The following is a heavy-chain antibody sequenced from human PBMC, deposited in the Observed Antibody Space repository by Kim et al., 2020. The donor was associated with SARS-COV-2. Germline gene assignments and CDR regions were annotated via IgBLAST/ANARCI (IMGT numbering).Heavy chain of an antibody. Sequence: GGSLRLSCAASGFTFSSYAMHWVRQAPGKGLEWVAVISYDGSNKYYADSVKGRFTISRDNSKNTLYLQMNSLRAEDTAVYYCARGPGFGGYYPYDVDYWGQGTLVTVSS. CDR1: GFTFSSYA. D-gene: IGHD3-22*01. CDR2: ISYDGSNK. CDR3: ARGPGFGGYYPYDVDY. V-gene: IGHV3-30*04. J-gene: IGHJ4*02.